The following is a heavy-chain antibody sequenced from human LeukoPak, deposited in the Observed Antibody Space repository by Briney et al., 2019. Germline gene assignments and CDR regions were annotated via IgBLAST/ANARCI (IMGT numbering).Heavy chain of an antibody. V-gene: IGHV1-2*02. CDR1: GYTFTGYY. J-gene: IGHJ4*02. Sequence: GASVKVSCKASGYTFTGYYMHWVRQAPGQGLEWMGWINPNSGGTNYAQKFQGRVTMTRDTSISTAYMELSRLRSDDTAVYYCARRAGYCSGGSCYAYFDYWGQGTLVTVSS. D-gene: IGHD2-15*01. CDR3: ARRAGYCSGGSCYAYFDY. CDR2: INPNSGGT.